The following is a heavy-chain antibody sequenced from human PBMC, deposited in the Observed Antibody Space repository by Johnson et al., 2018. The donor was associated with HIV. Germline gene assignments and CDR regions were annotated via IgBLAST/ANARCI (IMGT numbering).Heavy chain of an antibody. J-gene: IGHJ3*02. D-gene: IGHD3-22*01. CDR3: AKETRDSRSAFDI. Sequence: QMQLVESGGDVVQPGGSLRLSCAASGLSFSSYGIHWVRQAPGKGLEWVAFTQYDGSNKYYVDSVKGRFTISRDNAKKAVYLQMNNLRAEDTAVYFCAKETRDSRSAFDIWGQGTMVTVSS. CDR2: TQYDGSNK. CDR1: GLSFSSYG. V-gene: IGHV3-30*02.